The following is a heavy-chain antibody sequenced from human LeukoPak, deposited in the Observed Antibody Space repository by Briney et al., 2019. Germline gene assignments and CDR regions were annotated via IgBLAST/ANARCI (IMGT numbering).Heavy chain of an antibody. J-gene: IGHJ5*02. CDR2: IYYSGST. V-gene: IGHV4-39*07. CDR3: ARDKVRLQPPGWFDP. Sequence: PSETLSLTCTVSGGPISSSSYYSGWIRHPPGKWLEWIASIYYSGSTYYNPSLKSRVTISVDTSKNQFSLKLSSVTAADTAVYYCARDKVRLQPPGWFDPWGQGTLVTVSS. CDR1: GGPISSSSYY. D-gene: IGHD5-24*01.